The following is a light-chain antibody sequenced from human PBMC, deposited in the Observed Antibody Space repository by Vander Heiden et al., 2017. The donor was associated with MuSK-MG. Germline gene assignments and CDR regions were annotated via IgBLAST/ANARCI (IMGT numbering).Light chain of an antibody. Sequence: DIVMNQSPDLLAGSLGERATIHCKSSQSVLYSSNNKNYLAWYQQKPGQPPKLLIYWASTRESGVPDRFSGSGSGTDFTLTISSLQAEDVAVYYCQQDYSSPWTFGEGTKVEIK. CDR2: WAS. CDR3: QQDYSSPWT. J-gene: IGKJ1*01. CDR1: QSVLYSSNNKNY. V-gene: IGKV4-1*01.